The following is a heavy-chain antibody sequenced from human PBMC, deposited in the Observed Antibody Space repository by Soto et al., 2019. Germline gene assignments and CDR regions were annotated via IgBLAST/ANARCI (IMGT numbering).Heavy chain of an antibody. Sequence: SVKVSCKASGGTFSSYAISWVRQAPVQGLEWMGGIIPIFGTANYSQKFQGRVTITADESTSTAYMELSSLRSEDTAVYYCARVPRDGYNKNAFDIWGQGTMVTVSS. CDR3: ARVPRDGYNKNAFDI. D-gene: IGHD5-12*01. CDR2: IIPIFGTA. V-gene: IGHV1-69*13. J-gene: IGHJ3*02. CDR1: GGTFSSYA.